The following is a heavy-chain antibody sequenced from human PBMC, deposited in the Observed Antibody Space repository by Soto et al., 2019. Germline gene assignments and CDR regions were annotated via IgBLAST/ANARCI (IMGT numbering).Heavy chain of an antibody. CDR2: IFYSGAT. CDR1: GDSINNYGHF. CDR3: ATTVGAYSYDRVS. Sequence: SETLSLTCTVSGDSINNYGHFWTWIRQKPGVGLEWIGYIFYSGATYYTPSLRTRASISLHNSQTYYPLEMNSVTAADTAVYYCATTVGAYSYDRVSWGQGTRVT. V-gene: IGHV4-31*03. D-gene: IGHD3-22*01. J-gene: IGHJ5*02.